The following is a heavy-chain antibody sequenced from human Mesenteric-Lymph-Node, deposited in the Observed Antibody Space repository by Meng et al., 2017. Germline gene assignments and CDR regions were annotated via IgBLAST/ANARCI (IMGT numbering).Heavy chain of an antibody. D-gene: IGHD1-14*01. CDR1: GFTFSSYS. V-gene: IGHV3-21*01. CDR2: ISSSSSYI. J-gene: IGHJ4*02. CDR3: ARDSRRLDY. Sequence: GESLKISCAASGFTFSSYSMNWVRQAPGKGLEWVSSISSSSSYIYYADSVKGRFTISRDNSKNTLYLQMNSLRAEDTAVYYCARDSRRLDYWGQGTLVTVSS.